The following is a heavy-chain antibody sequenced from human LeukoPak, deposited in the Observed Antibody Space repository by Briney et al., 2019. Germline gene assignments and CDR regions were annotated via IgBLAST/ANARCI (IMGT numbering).Heavy chain of an antibody. V-gene: IGHV3-64*01. J-gene: IGHJ6*02. Sequence: GGSLRLSCAASGFTFSSYAMHWVRQAPGKGLEYVSAISSNGGSTYYANSVKGRFTISRDNSKNTLYLQMGSLRAEDMAVYYCARGNYYGSGSYLLYGMDVWGQGTTVTASS. CDR1: GFTFSSYA. CDR2: ISSNGGST. D-gene: IGHD3-10*01. CDR3: ARGNYYGSGSYLLYGMDV.